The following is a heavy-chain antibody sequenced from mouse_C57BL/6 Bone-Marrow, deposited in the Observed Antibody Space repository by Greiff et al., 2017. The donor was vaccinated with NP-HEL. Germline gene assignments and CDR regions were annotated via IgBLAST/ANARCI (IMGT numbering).Heavy chain of an antibody. J-gene: IGHJ3*01. Sequence: EVKLLESGPGLVKPSQSLSLTCSVTGYSITSGYYWNWIRQFPGNKLEWMGYISYDGSNNYNPSLKNRISITRDTSKNQFFLKLNSVTTEDTATYYCASSGLAGFAYWGQGTLVTVSA. V-gene: IGHV3-6*01. CDR2: ISYDGSN. D-gene: IGHD6-2*01. CDR1: GYSITSGYY. CDR3: ASSGLAGFAY.